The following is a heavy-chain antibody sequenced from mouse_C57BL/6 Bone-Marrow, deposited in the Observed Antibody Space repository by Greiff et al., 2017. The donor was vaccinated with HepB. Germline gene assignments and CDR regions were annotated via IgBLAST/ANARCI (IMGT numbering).Heavy chain of an antibody. CDR3: TRDCGILSWYFDV. Sequence: VQLQQSGAELVRPGASVTLSCKASGYTFTADEMHWVKQTPVHGLEWIGAIDPETGGTAYNQKFKGKAILTADKSSSTAYMELRSLTSEDSAVYYCTRDCGILSWYFDVWGTGTTVTVSS. V-gene: IGHV1-15*01. CDR1: GYTFTADE. D-gene: IGHD1-1*01. CDR2: IDPETGGT. J-gene: IGHJ1*03.